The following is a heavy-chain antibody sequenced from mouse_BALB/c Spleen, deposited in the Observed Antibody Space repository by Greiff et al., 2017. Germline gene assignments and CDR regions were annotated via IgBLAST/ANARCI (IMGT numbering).Heavy chain of an antibody. CDR1: GFSLTSYG. CDR3: AGGDNSLDY. Sequence: VQGVESGPGLVAPSQSLSITCTVSGFSLTSYGVHWVRQPPGKGLEWLGVIWAGGSTNYNSARMSRLSISKDNSKSQVFLKMNSLQTDDTAMYYCAGGDNSLDYWGQGTTLTVSS. J-gene: IGHJ2*01. D-gene: IGHD1-3*01. CDR2: IWAGGST. V-gene: IGHV2-9*02.